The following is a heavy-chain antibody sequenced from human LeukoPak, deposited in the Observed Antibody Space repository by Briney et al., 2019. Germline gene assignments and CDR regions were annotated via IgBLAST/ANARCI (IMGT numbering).Heavy chain of an antibody. D-gene: IGHD6-13*01. CDR3: ARAKPGIAAAGIYAFDI. Sequence: PSETLSLTCAVYGGSFSVYYWSWIRQPPGKGLEWIGEINHSGSTNYNPSLKSRVTISVDTSKNQFSPKLSSVTAADTAVYYCARAKPGIAAAGIYAFDIWGQGTMVIVSS. V-gene: IGHV4-34*01. J-gene: IGHJ3*02. CDR2: INHSGST. CDR1: GGSFSVYY.